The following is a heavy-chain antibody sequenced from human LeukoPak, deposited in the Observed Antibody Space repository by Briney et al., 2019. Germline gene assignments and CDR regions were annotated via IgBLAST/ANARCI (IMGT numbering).Heavy chain of an antibody. Sequence: PSETLSLTCTVSGGSISSGGYYWSWIRQHPGKGLEWIGYIYYSGSTNYNPSLKSRVTISVDTSKNQFSLKLSSVTAADTAVYYCARQRREYSSGWYLDGSDKGSFDYWGQGTLVTVSS. D-gene: IGHD6-19*01. CDR1: GGSISSGGYY. CDR2: IYYSGST. J-gene: IGHJ4*02. CDR3: ARQRREYSSGWYLDGSDKGSFDY. V-gene: IGHV4-61*08.